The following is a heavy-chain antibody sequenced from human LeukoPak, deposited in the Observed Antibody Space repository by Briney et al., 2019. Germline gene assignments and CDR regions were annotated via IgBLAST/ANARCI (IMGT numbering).Heavy chain of an antibody. CDR1: GGSISSYY. V-gene: IGHV4-59*01. CDR2: IYYSGST. D-gene: IGHD6-13*01. J-gene: IGHJ4*02. CDR3: ARDLYSSSWLNYFDY. Sequence: SETLSLTCTVSGGSISSYYWSWLRQPPGKGLEGIGYIYYSGSTNYNPSLKSLFTISVDTSKNQFSLKLSSVTAADTAVYYCARDLYSSSWLNYFDYWGQGTLVTVSS.